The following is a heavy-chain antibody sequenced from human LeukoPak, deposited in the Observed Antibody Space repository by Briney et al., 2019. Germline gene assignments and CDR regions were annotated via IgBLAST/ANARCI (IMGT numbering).Heavy chain of an antibody. CDR3: AKDYFWSGLNYFHY. J-gene: IGHJ4*02. CDR1: GLTFSRDG. CDR2: ISYDATNK. D-gene: IGHD3-3*01. Sequence: GGSLRLSCAASGLTFSRDGMDGGRQAPGKGGERGAGISYDATNKSYPHSVKGRFTISRDNSKNPLYLQINSLRPEDTALYDCAKDYFWSGLNYFHYWGQGTLVTVSS. V-gene: IGHV3-30*18.